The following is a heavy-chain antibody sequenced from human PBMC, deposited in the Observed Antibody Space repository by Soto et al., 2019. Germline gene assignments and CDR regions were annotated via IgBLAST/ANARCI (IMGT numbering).Heavy chain of an antibody. CDR1: GFSLSSHG. CDR3: AKEQRSGSYYYYGMEV. CDR2: ISYDGSNK. V-gene: IGHV3-30*18. D-gene: IGHD1-26*01. Sequence: GPLRLSGAPAGFSLSSHGPHWVRHAPGKGLEWVAVISYDGSNKYYAESVKGRFTISRDNSKNTLYLQMTSMRAEDTAVYYCAKEQRSGSYYYYGMEVWGQGTTGTVSS. J-gene: IGHJ6*02.